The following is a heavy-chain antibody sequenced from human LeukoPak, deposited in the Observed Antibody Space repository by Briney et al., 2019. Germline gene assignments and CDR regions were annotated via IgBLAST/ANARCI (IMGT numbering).Heavy chain of an antibody. Sequence: PGGSLRLSCAASGFTFSSYGMHWVRQAPGKGLEWVAVISYDGSNKYYADSVKGRFTISRDNSKNTLYLQMNSLRVEDTAVYYCGKGMGGGGVFDYWGKETLVPVSS. CDR2: ISYDGSNK. J-gene: IGHJ4*02. D-gene: IGHD2-21*01. V-gene: IGHV3-30*18. CDR1: GFTFSSYG. CDR3: GKGMGGGGVFDY.